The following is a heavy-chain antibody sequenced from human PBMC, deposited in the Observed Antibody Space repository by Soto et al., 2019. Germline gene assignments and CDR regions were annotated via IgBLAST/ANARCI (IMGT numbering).Heavy chain of an antibody. J-gene: IGHJ6*02. CDR1: GGSFSGYY. Sequence: PSETLSLTCAVYGGSFSGYYWSWFRQPPGKGLEWIGEINHSGSTNYNPSLKSRVTISVDTSKNQFSLKLSSVTAADTAVYYCARGWRHGSGSSHYYYYGMDVWGQGTTVTVSS. CDR3: ARGWRHGSGSSHYYYYGMDV. D-gene: IGHD3-10*01. V-gene: IGHV4-34*01. CDR2: INHSGST.